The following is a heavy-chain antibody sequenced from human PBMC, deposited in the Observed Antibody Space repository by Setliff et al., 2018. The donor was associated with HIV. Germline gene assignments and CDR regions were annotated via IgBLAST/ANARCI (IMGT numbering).Heavy chain of an antibody. Sequence: AGGSLRLSCTASGFTFGDYAMSWVRQAPGKGLEWVSSISRSGSYIFYADSVKGRFAISRDNAEGSLYLQMSNLRAEDTAVYYCARLPNPKERSYWRVPFDIWGQGTMVTVSS. J-gene: IGHJ3*02. CDR3: ARLPNPKERSYWRVPFDI. CDR1: GFTFGDYA. D-gene: IGHD1-26*01. CDR2: ISRSGSYI. V-gene: IGHV3-21*01.